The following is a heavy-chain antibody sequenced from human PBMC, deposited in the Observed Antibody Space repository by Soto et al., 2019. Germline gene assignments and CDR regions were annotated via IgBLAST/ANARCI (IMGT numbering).Heavy chain of an antibody. CDR3: AKDKELYSSGYYFDS. J-gene: IGHJ4*02. Sequence: EVHLVESGGGLVLPARSLRLSCAASGFTFEHYAIDWVRQAPGKGLEWVSGISWDSGSIVYAASVKGRFTISRDNGRNSVYLQMNSLRPEATALYYCAKDKELYSSGYYFDSWGQGTLVTVSS. CDR1: GFTFEHYA. D-gene: IGHD6-19*01. CDR2: ISWDSGSI. V-gene: IGHV3-9*01.